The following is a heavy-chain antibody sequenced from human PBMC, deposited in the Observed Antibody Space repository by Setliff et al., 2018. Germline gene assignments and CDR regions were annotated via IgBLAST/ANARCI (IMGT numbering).Heavy chain of an antibody. CDR2: IIPILGIA. D-gene: IGHD6-13*01. V-gene: IGHV1-69*10. J-gene: IGHJ6*02. CDR1: GGTFSSYA. Sequence: SVKVSCKASGGTFSSYAISWVRQAPGQGLEWMGGIIPILGIANYAQKFQGWVTMTRDTSISTAYMELSRLRSDDTAVYYCARSFSPAAGTGRFYYYYGMDVWGQGTTVTVSS. CDR3: ARSFSPAAGTGRFYYYYGMDV.